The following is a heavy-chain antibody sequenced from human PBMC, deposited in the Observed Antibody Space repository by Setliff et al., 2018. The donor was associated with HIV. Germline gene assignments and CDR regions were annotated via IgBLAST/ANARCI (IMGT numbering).Heavy chain of an antibody. Sequence: PGGSLRLSCAASGFIFSSHGMHWVRQAPGKGLEWVAFIRYDESDKQYADSVKGRFTISRDNAKNSLYLQMNSLRAEDTAVYYCARDPGSGWYVNRYLDYWGQGTLVTVSS. D-gene: IGHD6-19*01. CDR1: GFIFSSHG. J-gene: IGHJ4*02. CDR2: IRYDESDK. V-gene: IGHV3-30*02. CDR3: ARDPGSGWYVNRYLDY.